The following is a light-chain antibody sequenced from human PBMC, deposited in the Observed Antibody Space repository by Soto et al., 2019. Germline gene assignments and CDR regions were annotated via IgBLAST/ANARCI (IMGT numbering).Light chain of an antibody. J-gene: IGKJ4*02. CDR2: AES. CDR3: PQYGSSGT. CDR1: QTVTSTF. V-gene: IGKV3-20*01. Sequence: ETMLNHSPGTLPWSREESTDLWCPASQTVTSTFLSWYQQQPGHAPRLLIYAESNRATGTPDRFSGSGSGTDFTLTISRLEPEDSAVYYGPQYGSSGTFGPVTQVEIK.